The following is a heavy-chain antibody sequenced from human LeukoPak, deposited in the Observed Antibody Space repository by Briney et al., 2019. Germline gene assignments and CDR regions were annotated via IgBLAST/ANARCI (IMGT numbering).Heavy chain of an antibody. J-gene: IGHJ4*02. CDR3: ARHYGSGAFDY. D-gene: IGHD3-10*01. CDR2: MHFDGGHE. CDR1: GVTFCAFG. Sequence: GRTLRLSCAASGVTFCAFGMHWGREAPGKGLEWVSFMHFDGGHESYADSVKGRFTISRDNSKNTLYLQMNSLRTEDTAVYYCARHYGSGAFDYWGQGTLVTVSS. V-gene: IGHV3-30*02.